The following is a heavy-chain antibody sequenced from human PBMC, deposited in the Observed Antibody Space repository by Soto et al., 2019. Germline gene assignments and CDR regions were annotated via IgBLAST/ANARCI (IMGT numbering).Heavy chain of an antibody. CDR1: GFTFINYA. J-gene: IGHJ2*01. V-gene: IGHV3-23*01. CDR2: ISGGGDAA. Sequence: EVQLLESGGGLVQPGGSLRLSCAGSGFTFINYAMNWVRQAPGKGLEWVSSISGGGDAAFFGDSVRGRFTISRDNSKNTVTLQMHSLGVADTAVYYCARKILGSTTRPDYWYFELCGRCTLVTVSS. D-gene: IGHD7-27*01. CDR3: ARKILGSTTRPDYWYFEL.